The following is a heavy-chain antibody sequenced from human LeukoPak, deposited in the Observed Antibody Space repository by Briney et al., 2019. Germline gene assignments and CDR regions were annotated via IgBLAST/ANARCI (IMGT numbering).Heavy chain of an antibody. CDR1: GGSISTTGYY. CDR2: IYYTENS. Sequence: PSQTLSLTCTVSGGSISTTGYYWSWIRQHPGKGLEWIGYIYYTENSYYNPSLESRVTISVDTSKNQFSLKLNSDCAKTERGFDPWGQGTLVTVSS. D-gene: IGHD1-14*01. J-gene: IGHJ5*02. CDR3: P. V-gene: IGHV4-31*03.